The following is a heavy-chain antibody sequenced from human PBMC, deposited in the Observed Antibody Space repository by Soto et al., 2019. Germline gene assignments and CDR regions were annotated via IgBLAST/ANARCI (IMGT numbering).Heavy chain of an antibody. D-gene: IGHD6-13*01. J-gene: IGHJ4*02. Sequence: GASVKVSCKASGGTFSSYAISWVRQAPGQGLEWMGGIIPIFGTANYAQKFQGRVTITADESTSTAYMELSSLRSEDTAVYYCAREAELAAAPGYWGQGTLVTVSS. CDR2: IIPIFGTA. CDR1: GGTFSSYA. V-gene: IGHV1-69*13. CDR3: AREAELAAAPGY.